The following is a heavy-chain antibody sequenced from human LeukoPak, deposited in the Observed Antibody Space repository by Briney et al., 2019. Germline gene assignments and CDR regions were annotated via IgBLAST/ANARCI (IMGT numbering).Heavy chain of an antibody. Sequence: ASVKGSCKASGYTFTGYYMHWVRQAPGQGLEWMGWINPNSGGTNYAQKFQGRVTMTRDTSISTAYMELSRLRSDDTAVYYCARFFEAAAGFSYYFDYWGQGTLVTVSS. D-gene: IGHD6-13*01. CDR3: ARFFEAAAGFSYYFDY. J-gene: IGHJ4*02. CDR2: INPNSGGT. CDR1: GYTFTGYY. V-gene: IGHV1-2*02.